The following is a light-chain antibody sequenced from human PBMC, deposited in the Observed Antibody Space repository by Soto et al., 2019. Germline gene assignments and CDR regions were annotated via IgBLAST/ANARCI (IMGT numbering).Light chain of an antibody. V-gene: IGKV1-17*01. CDR2: AAS. J-gene: IGKJ1*01. CDR3: QQHNSYPWA. Sequence: DIEMTQSPSSLSVSVGDRVTITCRASQSIRNDLGWYQQKPGQAPTRLIYAASTLQSGVPTRFSGSGSGTEFTLKISSLQAEDFATYYSQQHNSYPWAFGQGTKVEIK. CDR1: QSIRND.